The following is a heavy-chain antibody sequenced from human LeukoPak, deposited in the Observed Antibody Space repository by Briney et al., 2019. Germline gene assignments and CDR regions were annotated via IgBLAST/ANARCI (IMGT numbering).Heavy chain of an antibody. V-gene: IGHV1-18*01. Sequence: ASVKVSFKASGYSFSSYAISWVRQAPGQGLEWMGWISANNGNTNYAQKLQGRVTMTTDTSTSTAYMELRSLRSDDTAVYYCASVYFDFWRQGTLVTVSS. CDR2: ISANNGNT. J-gene: IGHJ4*02. CDR3: ASVYFDF. CDR1: GYSFSSYA.